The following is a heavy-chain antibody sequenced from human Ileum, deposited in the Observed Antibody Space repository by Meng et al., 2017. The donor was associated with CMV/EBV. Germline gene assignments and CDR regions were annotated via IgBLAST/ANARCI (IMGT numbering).Heavy chain of an antibody. CDR1: GFTFNGYS. J-gene: IGHJ3*02. V-gene: IGHV3-21*06. Sequence: GGSLRLSCAASGFTFNGYSMNWVRQAPGRGLEWVSSINGGGGYIFYADSVKGRFTISRDNAKNSLYLQMNSLRGDDTAIYYCARDLTHAAFDIWGQGTMVTVSS. D-gene: IGHD3-9*01. CDR3: ARDLTHAAFDI. CDR2: INGGGGYI.